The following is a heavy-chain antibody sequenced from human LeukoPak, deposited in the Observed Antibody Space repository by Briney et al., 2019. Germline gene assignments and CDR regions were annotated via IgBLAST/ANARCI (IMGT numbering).Heavy chain of an antibody. CDR2: MNPNSGNT. CDR3: ARVDTAMVASDY. J-gene: IGHJ4*02. CDR1: GYTFTSYD. V-gene: IGHV1-8*01. Sequence: GASVKASCKASGYTFTSYDINWVRQATGQGLEWMGWMNPNSGNTGYAQKFQGRVTMTRNTSISTAYMELSSLRSEDTAVYYCARVDTAMVASDYWGQGTLVTVSS. D-gene: IGHD5-18*01.